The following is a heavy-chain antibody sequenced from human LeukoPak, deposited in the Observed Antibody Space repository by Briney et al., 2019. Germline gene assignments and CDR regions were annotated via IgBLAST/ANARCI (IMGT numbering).Heavy chain of an antibody. J-gene: IGHJ4*02. CDR3: ATGAAADFDY. CDR2: IYYSGST. Sequence: PSETLSLTCTVSGGSISSSSYYWGWIRQPPGKGLEWIGSIYYSGSTYYNPSLKSRVTISVDTSKNQFSLKLSSVTAADTAVYYCATGAAADFDYWGQGTLVTVSS. D-gene: IGHD6-13*01. CDR1: GGSISSSSYY. V-gene: IGHV4-39*07.